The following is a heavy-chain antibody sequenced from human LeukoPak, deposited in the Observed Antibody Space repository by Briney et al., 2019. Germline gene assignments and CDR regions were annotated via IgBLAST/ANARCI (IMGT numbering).Heavy chain of an antibody. J-gene: IGHJ3*02. CDR3: AKEESIAAAGDAFDI. CDR2: IRYDGSNK. Sequence: PGGSLRLSCATSGFTFSNYGMHWVRQAPGKGLEWVTFIRYDGSNKYYADSVKGRFTISRDNSKNTLYLQMNSLRAEDTAVYYCAKEESIAAAGDAFDIWGQGTMVTVSS. D-gene: IGHD6-13*01. V-gene: IGHV3-30*02. CDR1: GFTFSNYG.